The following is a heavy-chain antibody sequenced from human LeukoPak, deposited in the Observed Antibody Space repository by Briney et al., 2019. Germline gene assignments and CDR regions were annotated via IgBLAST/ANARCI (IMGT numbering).Heavy chain of an antibody. CDR3: ARDDS. V-gene: IGHV3-30-3*01. Sequence: SGGSLRLSCVASGFTFSSYAMHWVRQAPGKGLEWVAVISYDGSNKYYADSVKGRFTISRDNSKNTLYLQMNGLRAEDTAVYYCARDDSWGQGTTVTVSS. D-gene: IGHD2-21*01. CDR2: ISYDGSNK. J-gene: IGHJ6*02. CDR1: GFTFSSYA.